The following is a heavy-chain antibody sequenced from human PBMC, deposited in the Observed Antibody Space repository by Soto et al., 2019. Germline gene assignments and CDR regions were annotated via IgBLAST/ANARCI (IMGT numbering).Heavy chain of an antibody. CDR1: GYTFTSYA. J-gene: IGHJ4*02. Sequence: QVQLVQSGAEVKKPGASVKVSCKASGYTFTSYAMHWVRQAPGQRLEWMGWINAGNGNTKYSQKFQGRVTITRDTSASTAYMELRSLRSEDTAVYYCARAPPWRWLPQAGYFDYWGQGTLVTVSS. D-gene: IGHD3-22*01. V-gene: IGHV1-3*01. CDR2: INAGNGNT. CDR3: ARAPPWRWLPQAGYFDY.